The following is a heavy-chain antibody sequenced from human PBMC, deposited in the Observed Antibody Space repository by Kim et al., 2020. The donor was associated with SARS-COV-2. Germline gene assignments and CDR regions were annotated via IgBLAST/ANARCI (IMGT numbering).Heavy chain of an antibody. CDR1: GYTFTSYY. Sequence: ASVKVSCKASGYTFTSYYMHWVRQAPGQGLEWMGIINPSGGSTSYAQKFQGRVTMTRDTSTSTVYMELSSLRSEDTAVYYCARDPTPYDFWSGYTIDPWGQGTLVTVSS. D-gene: IGHD3-3*01. CDR3: ARDPTPYDFWSGYTIDP. CDR2: INPSGGST. J-gene: IGHJ5*02. V-gene: IGHV1-46*01.